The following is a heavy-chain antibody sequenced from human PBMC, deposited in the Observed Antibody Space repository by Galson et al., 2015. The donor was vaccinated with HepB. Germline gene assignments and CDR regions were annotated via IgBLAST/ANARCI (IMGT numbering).Heavy chain of an antibody. Sequence: SLRLSCAASGFTFSNYAMNWVRQAPGKGLEWVSSLSESGGTTDYADSVKGRFTISRDNSKNTLYLQMNSLRVEDTAVYYCAKQFVDVWGKGTTVTVSS. CDR3: AKQFVDV. CDR2: LSESGGTT. J-gene: IGHJ6*04. D-gene: IGHD3-16*01. V-gene: IGHV3-23*01. CDR1: GFTFSNYA.